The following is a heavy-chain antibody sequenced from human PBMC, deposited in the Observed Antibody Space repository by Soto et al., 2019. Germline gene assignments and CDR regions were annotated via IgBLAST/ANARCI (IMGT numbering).Heavy chain of an antibody. D-gene: IGHD1-26*01. CDR1: GGSISSGGYY. Sequence: QVQLQESGPGLVKPSQTLSLTCTVSGGSISSGGYYWSWIRQHPGKGLEWIGYIYYSGSTYYNPSLKSRVTIPVDTSKNQFSLELSSVTAADTAVYYFAKWLGARGWFDPWGHGTLVTVSS. CDR2: IYYSGST. CDR3: AKWLGARGWFDP. V-gene: IGHV4-31*03. J-gene: IGHJ5*02.